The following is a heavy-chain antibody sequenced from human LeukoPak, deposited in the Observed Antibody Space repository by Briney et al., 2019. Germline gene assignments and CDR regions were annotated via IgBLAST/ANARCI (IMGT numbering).Heavy chain of an antibody. V-gene: IGHV3-23*01. J-gene: IGHJ3*02. CDR1: GFTFRSQA. D-gene: IGHD1-26*01. Sequence: GGALRLSPAPPGFTFRSQAKNSGRPAPGEGLEWVSAISGSGGSTYYADSVKGRFTISRDNSKNTLYLQMNSLRAEDTAVYYCAKREWELPIWGQGTMVTVSS. CDR3: AKREWELPI. CDR2: ISGSGGST.